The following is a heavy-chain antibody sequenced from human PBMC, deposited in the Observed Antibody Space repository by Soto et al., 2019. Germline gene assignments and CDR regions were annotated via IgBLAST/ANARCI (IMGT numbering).Heavy chain of an antibody. D-gene: IGHD3-3*01. J-gene: IGHJ4*02. CDR1: GFTFSSYW. CDR3: ARGGVNRAPSFDY. V-gene: IGHV3-7*01. Sequence: EVQLVESGGGLVQPGGSLRLSRAASGFTFSSYWMSWVRQAPGKGLEWVANIKQDGSEKYYVDSVKGRFTISRDNAKDSMYLQMNSLRADDTAVYYCARGGVNRAPSFDYWGQGTLVTVSS. CDR2: IKQDGSEK.